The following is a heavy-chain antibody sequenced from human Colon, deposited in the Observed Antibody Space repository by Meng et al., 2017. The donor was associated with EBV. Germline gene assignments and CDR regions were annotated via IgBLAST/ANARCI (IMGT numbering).Heavy chain of an antibody. CDR1: GGSISTSDW. J-gene: IGHJ4*02. CDR2: IYRGGGT. Sequence: QVQLKASGLGLVEPSGTLSLTCAVSGGSISTSDWWSLVRQPPGKGLEWIGEIYRGGGTNYNPSFKSRVTISVDTSNNHFSLKLSYVTAADTAVYYCARVRVIPAAVGFDYWGQGTLVTVSS. D-gene: IGHD2-2*01. CDR3: ARVRVIPAAVGFDY. V-gene: IGHV4-4*02.